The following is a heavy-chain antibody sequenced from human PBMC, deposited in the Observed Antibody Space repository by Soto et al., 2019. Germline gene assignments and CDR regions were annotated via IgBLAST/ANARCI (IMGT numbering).Heavy chain of an antibody. CDR2: ISSSSSYT. D-gene: IGHD6-13*01. Sequence: NPGGSLRLSCAASGFTFSDYYMSWIRQAPGKGLEWVSYISSSSSYTNYADSVKGRFTISRDNAKNSLYLQMNSLRAEDTAVYYCARALRAAAANWFDPWGQGTLVTVSS. CDR3: ARALRAAAANWFDP. CDR1: GFTFSDYY. J-gene: IGHJ5*02. V-gene: IGHV3-11*05.